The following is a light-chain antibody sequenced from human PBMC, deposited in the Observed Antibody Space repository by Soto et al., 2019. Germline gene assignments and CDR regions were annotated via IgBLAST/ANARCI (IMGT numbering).Light chain of an antibody. CDR3: LLYYGGTQLV. V-gene: IGLV7-43*01. J-gene: IGLJ2*01. CDR2: STS. CDR1: TVAVTSVYF. Sequence: QTVVTQEPSLTVSPGGTVTLTCASSTVAVTSVYFPNWFQQKPGQAPRALISSTSNRHSWTPAPFSGSLLGGKAALTLSGVQPEGEAEYYCLLYYGGTQLVVGGGTKLAV.